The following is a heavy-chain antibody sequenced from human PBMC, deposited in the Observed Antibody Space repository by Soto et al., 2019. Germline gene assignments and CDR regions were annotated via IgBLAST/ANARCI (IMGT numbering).Heavy chain of an antibody. V-gene: IGHV1-2*02. Sequence: ASVKVSCKASGYTFTGHYIHWVRQAPGQGPEWMGEIGPASGDTRYAQKFQERVTITRDMSTSTAYMELSSLRSEDTAVYYCAASRGGYCSSTSCYRDQQYYYGMDVWGQGTTVTVSS. CDR2: IGPASGDT. D-gene: IGHD2-2*03. CDR1: GYTFTGHY. CDR3: AASRGGYCSSTSCYRDQQYYYGMDV. J-gene: IGHJ6*02.